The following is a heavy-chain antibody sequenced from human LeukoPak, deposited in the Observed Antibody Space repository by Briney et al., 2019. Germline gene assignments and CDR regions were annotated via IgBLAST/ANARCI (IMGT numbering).Heavy chain of an antibody. D-gene: IGHD2-15*01. CDR3: ATVPLGYCSGGSCYDFDY. CDR1: GYTFTGYY. J-gene: IGHJ4*02. V-gene: IGHV1-2*02. Sequence: ASVKVSCKASGYTFTGYYMHWVRQAPGQGLEWMGWINPNSGGTNYAQKFQGRVTMTRDTSISTAYMELSRLRSDDTAVYYCATVPLGYCSGGSCYDFDYWGQGTLVTVSS. CDR2: INPNSGGT.